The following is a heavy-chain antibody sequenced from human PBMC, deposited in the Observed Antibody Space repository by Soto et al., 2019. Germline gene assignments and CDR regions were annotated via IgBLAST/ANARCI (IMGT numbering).Heavy chain of an antibody. CDR2: IIPIFGTA. V-gene: IGHV1-69*13. CDR3: ARGPAMGYYYYGMDV. Sequence: SVNVSCKASGGTFSSYAISWVRQAPGQGLEWMGGIIPIFGTANYAQKFQGRVTITADESTSTAYMELSSLRSEDTAVYYCARGPAMGYYYYGMDVWGQGTTVTVSS. D-gene: IGHD5-18*01. J-gene: IGHJ6*02. CDR1: GGTFSSYA.